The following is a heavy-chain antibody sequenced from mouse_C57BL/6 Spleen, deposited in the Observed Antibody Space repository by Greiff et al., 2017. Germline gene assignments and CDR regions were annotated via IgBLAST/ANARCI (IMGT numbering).Heavy chain of an antibody. CDR3: ARGSYYGYYAMDY. CDR2: INPGSGGT. V-gene: IGHV1-54*01. J-gene: IGHJ4*01. Sequence: QVQLQQSGAELVRPGTSVKVSCKASGYSFTNYLIEWVKQRPGQGLEWIGVINPGSGGTNYNEKLKGKATLTADKSSSTAYMQLSSLTSEDSAVYFCARGSYYGYYAMDYWGQGTSVTVSS. CDR1: GYSFTNYL. D-gene: IGHD1-2*01.